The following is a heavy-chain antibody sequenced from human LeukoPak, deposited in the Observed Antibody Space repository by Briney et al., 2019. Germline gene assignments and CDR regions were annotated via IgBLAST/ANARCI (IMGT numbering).Heavy chain of an antibody. CDR2: ISGSGGST. Sequence: GGSLRLSCAASGFTFSSYAMSWVRQAPGKGLEWVSAISGSGGSTYYADSVKGRFTISRDNSKNTLYLQMNSLRAEDTAVYYCAKDLGYSSGWDTSDSDYWGQGTLVTVSS. D-gene: IGHD6-19*01. CDR1: GFTFSSYA. J-gene: IGHJ4*02. CDR3: AKDLGYSSGWDTSDSDY. V-gene: IGHV3-23*01.